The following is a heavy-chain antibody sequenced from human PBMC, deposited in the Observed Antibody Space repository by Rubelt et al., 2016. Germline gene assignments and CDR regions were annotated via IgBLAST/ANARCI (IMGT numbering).Heavy chain of an antibody. Sequence: GKGLVWVSRINTDGSTSYADSVKGGFTISRKNGKNTLHLQMNSLRAEDTAVYYCARGRSGGPDVVDIWGQGTMVTVSS. D-gene: IGHD2-8*02. CDR3: ARGRSGGPDVVDI. CDR2: INTDGST. J-gene: IGHJ3*02. V-gene: IGHV3-74*01.